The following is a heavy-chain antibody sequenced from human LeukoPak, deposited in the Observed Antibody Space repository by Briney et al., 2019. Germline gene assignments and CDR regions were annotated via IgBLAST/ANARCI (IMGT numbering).Heavy chain of an antibody. CDR1: GFSFSRYG. J-gene: IGHJ4*02. V-gene: IGHV3-33*06. D-gene: IGHD6-13*01. Sequence: PGRSLRLSCAASGFSFSRYGMHWVRQAPGKGLEWVALILFDGSNEYYADSVKGRFTISRDNSKNTLYLQMNSLRTEDTALYYCAKDLDVAAAAYYFDYWGQGTLVTVCS. CDR3: AKDLDVAAAAYYFDY. CDR2: ILFDGSNE.